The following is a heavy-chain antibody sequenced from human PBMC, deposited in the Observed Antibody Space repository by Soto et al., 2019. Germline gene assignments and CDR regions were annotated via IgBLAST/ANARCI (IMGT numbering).Heavy chain of an antibody. CDR1: GYTFTSYG. V-gene: IGHV1-18*01. D-gene: IGHD3-22*01. J-gene: IGHJ2*01. CDR2: ISAYNGNT. Sequence: ASVKVSCKASGYTFTSYGISWVRQAPGQGLEWMGWISAYNGNTNYAQKLQGRVTMTTDTSTSTAYMELRSLRSDDTAVYYCARDTYYYDSSGYGFFDLRGRGTLVTVSS. CDR3: ARDTYYYDSSGYGFFDL.